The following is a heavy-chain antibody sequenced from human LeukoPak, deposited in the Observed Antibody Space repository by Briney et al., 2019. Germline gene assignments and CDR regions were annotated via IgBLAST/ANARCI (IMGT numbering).Heavy chain of an antibody. Sequence: ASVKVSCKASGYTFTGYYMHWVRQAPGQGLEWMGWINPNSGGTNYAQKFQGRVTMTRDTSISTAYMELSRLRSDDTAVYYCARESGGGSLAFDIWGQGTMVTVSS. D-gene: IGHD1-1*01. CDR1: GYTFTGYY. J-gene: IGHJ3*02. V-gene: IGHV1-2*02. CDR2: INPNSGGT. CDR3: ARESGGGSLAFDI.